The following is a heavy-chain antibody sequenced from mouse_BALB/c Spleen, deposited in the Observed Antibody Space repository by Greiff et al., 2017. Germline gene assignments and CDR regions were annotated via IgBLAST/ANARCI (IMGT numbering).Heavy chain of an antibody. Sequence: VQLQQSGPELVKPGASVRISCKASGYTFTSYYIHWVKQRPGQGLEWIGWIYPGNVNTKYNEKFKGKATLTADKSSSTAYMQLSSLTSEDSAVYFCARSSWERVDYWGQGTTLTVSS. CDR1: GYTFTSYY. CDR3: ARSSWERVDY. CDR2: IYPGNVNT. V-gene: IGHV1S56*01. J-gene: IGHJ2*01. D-gene: IGHD4-1*01.